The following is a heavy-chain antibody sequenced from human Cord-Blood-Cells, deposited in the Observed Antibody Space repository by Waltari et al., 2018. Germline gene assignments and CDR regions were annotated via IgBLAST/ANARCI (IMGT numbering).Heavy chain of an antibody. CDR1: GFTFSSYA. Sequence: EVQLLESGGGLVQPGGSLRLSCAASGFTFSSYAMSWVRQAQGEGLEWVSAMIGRGGIAYDADSVKGRFTFARDNSENTLYLQMNSLRAEDRAVYYCAKDHCCSGGSCYDYWGQGTRVTVSS. CDR2: MIGRGGIA. J-gene: IGHJ4*02. CDR3: AKDHCCSGGSCYDY. D-gene: IGHD2-15*01. V-gene: IGHV3-23*01.